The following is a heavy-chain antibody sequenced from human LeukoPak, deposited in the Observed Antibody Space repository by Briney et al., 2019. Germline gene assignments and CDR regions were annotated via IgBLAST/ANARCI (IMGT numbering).Heavy chain of an antibody. CDR3: ARVKFLVMVLVGPAAEYFPH. J-gene: IGHJ1*01. V-gene: IGHV1-2*02. Sequence: ASVKVSCKASGYTFTGYYMHWVRQAPGQGLEWMGWINPNSGGTNYAQKFQGRVTMTRDTSISTAYMELSRLRSDDTAVYYCARVKFLVMVLVGPAAEYFPHWGQGTLVTVSS. CDR2: INPNSGGT. CDR1: GYTFTGYY. D-gene: IGHD2-15*01.